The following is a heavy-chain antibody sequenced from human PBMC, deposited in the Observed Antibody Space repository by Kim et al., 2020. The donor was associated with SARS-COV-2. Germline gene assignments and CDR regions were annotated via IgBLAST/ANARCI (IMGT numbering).Heavy chain of an antibody. J-gene: IGHJ4*01. CDR3: ARGGCSATSCLDY. CDR2: INSDGSTT. Sequence: GGSLRLSCAASGFTFSSNWMHWVRQAPGKGLMWVSHINSDGSTTTYADSVKGRFTISRDNAKNTLYLQMNSLRPEDTAVYYCARGGCSATSCLDYWVHGT. D-gene: IGHD2-2*01. V-gene: IGHV3-74*01. CDR1: GFTFSSNW.